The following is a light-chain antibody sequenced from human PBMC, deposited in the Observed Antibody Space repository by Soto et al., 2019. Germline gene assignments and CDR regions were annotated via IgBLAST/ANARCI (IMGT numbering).Light chain of an antibody. J-gene: IGKJ1*01. V-gene: IGKV3-20*01. Sequence: EIVLTQSPGTLSLSPGERATLTCRASQSISSSYLAWYQHNPGQAPRLLISGASTRANSIPDRFSGSESGTDVTLTISRLEPEDFAVYYCQQYGSSPWTFGQGTKVELK. CDR1: QSISSSY. CDR2: GAS. CDR3: QQYGSSPWT.